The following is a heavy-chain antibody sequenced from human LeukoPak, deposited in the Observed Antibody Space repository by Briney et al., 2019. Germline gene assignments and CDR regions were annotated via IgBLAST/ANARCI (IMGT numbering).Heavy chain of an antibody. J-gene: IGHJ4*02. V-gene: IGHV3-23*01. CDR3: AKGFWQQLVRGYFDY. CDR1: GFTFSSYA. D-gene: IGHD6-13*01. CDR2: ISGSGGST. Sequence: GGSLRLSCAASGFTFSSYAMSWVRQAPGKGLEWVSAISGSGGSTYYADSVKGRFTISRDSSKNTLYLQMNSLRAEDTAVYYCAKGFWQQLVRGYFDYWGQGTLVTVSS.